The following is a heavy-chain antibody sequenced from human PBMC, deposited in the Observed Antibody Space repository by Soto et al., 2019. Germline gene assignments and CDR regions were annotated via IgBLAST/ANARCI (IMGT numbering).Heavy chain of an antibody. CDR3: ARDAPVALGVHNSMDV. V-gene: IGHV4-31*03. CDR2: IYYSGNT. D-gene: IGHD3-3*02. J-gene: IGHJ6*02. CDR1: GGSIRRGDY. Sequence: SETLSLTGTVSGGSIRRGDYWSWILQHPVKGLYCLRYIYYSGNTYCTPSFKSRVCRSLDTSKSQFSLKLDSVTAADTAVYDCARDAPVALGVHNSMDVSGQGNTGTASS.